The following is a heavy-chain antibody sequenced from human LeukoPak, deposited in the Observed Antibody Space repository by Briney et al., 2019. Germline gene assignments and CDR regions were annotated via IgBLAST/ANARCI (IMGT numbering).Heavy chain of an antibody. J-gene: IGHJ4*02. CDR2: IWYDGSSK. V-gene: IGHV3-33*01. CDR3: ARDGNTAMVY. Sequence: GGSLRLSCAASGFIFYTYGMHWVRQAPGKGLEWVAFIWYDGSSKYFADSVRGRFTISRDNSKNTLYLQMNSLRAEDTAVYYCARDGNTAMVYWGQGTLVTVSS. D-gene: IGHD5-18*01. CDR1: GFIFYTYG.